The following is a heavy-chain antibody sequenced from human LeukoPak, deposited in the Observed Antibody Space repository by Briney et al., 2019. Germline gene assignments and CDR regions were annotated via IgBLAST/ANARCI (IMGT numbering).Heavy chain of an antibody. CDR3: ARPTWTNYMDV. CDR1: GW. J-gene: IGHJ6*03. V-gene: IGHV3-74*01. D-gene: IGHD3/OR15-3a*01. Sequence: GGSLRLSCAASGWMHWVRQAPGKGLVWVSGINHGGTGTYYADSVKGRFTISRDNSKNTLYLQMNSLRAEDTAVYYCARPTWTNYMDVWGKGTAVTISS. CDR2: INHGGTGT.